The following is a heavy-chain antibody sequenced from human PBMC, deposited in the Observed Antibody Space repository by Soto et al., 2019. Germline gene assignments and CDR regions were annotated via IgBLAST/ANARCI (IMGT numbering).Heavy chain of an antibody. CDR2: IIGSGGST. CDR3: AKDFEVTIVGVSYYYYMDV. Sequence: WGSLRLSWAASGGTCGGYAGSWVRQAPGKGLEWVSAIIGSGGSTYYADSVKGRFTISRDNSKNTLYLQMNSLRAEDTAVYYCAKDFEVTIVGVSYYYYMDVWGKGTTVTVSS. V-gene: IGHV3-23*01. D-gene: IGHD3-3*01. J-gene: IGHJ6*03. CDR1: GGTCGGYA.